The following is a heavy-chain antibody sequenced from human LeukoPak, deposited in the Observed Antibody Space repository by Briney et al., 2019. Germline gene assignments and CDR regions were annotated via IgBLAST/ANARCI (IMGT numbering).Heavy chain of an antibody. J-gene: IGHJ4*02. V-gene: IGHV3-20*04. CDR1: GFTFDNYD. CDR3: ARHLGHCSGGSCSYYFDY. D-gene: IGHD2-15*01. Sequence: PGGSLRLSCAASGFTFDNYDMSWVRQAPGKGLEWVSGINWNGGSTGYADSVKGRFTISRDNAKNSLYLQMNSLRAEDTALYYCARHLGHCSGGSCSYYFDYWGQGTLVTVSS. CDR2: INWNGGST.